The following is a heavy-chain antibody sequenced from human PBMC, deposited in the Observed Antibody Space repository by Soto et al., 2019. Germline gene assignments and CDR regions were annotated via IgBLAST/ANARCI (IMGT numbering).Heavy chain of an antibody. J-gene: IGHJ4*02. CDR3: VRDRPNTESLTGYFDT. CDR1: GLVFRTFR. D-gene: IGHD3-9*01. Sequence: PGGSLRLSCEASGLVFRTFRMHWVRRAPGKGLEWLATIRFDGSTARYAESVRGRFKISRDNSMNTLYLQLDRLRVEDTAVYYCVRDRPNTESLTGYFDTWGQGTPVTVSS. V-gene: IGHV3-33*01. CDR2: IRFDGSTA.